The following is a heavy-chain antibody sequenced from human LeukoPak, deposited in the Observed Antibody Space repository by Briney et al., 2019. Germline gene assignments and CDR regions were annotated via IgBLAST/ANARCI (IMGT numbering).Heavy chain of an antibody. D-gene: IGHD5-24*01. Sequence: ASVKVSCKASGYTFTSYGISWVGQAPGQGVEWMGWISAYNGNTNYAQKLQGRVTMTTDTSTSTAYMELRSLRSDDTAVYYCARVESLLYYYYMDVWGKGTTVTVSS. CDR1: GYTFTSYG. CDR2: ISAYNGNT. V-gene: IGHV1-18*01. J-gene: IGHJ6*03. CDR3: ARVESLLYYYYMDV.